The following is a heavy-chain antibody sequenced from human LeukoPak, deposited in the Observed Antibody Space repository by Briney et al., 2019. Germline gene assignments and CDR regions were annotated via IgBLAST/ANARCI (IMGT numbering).Heavy chain of an antibody. CDR3: VRHGWSGYRNCDY. Sequence: PSETLSLTCAVSVDSLSITYYWGGTRQSPGKGLDWLGIFIHSGNTYYNQSRKRRATISLDTYKNQFSLNLTYMTAADTAVYYCVRHGWSGYRNCDYWGQGTLVTVSS. J-gene: IGHJ4*02. CDR1: VDSLSITYY. V-gene: IGHV4-38-2*01. D-gene: IGHD3-3*01. CDR2: FIHSGNT.